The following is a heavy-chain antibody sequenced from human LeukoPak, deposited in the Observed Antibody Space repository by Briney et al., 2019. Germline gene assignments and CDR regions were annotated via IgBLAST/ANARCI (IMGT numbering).Heavy chain of an antibody. V-gene: IGHV3-23*01. CDR1: GFIFSSYG. J-gene: IGHJ4*02. CDR2: ITGSTYST. Sequence: GGSLRLSCAASGFIFSSYGMSWVRQAPGEGLEWISGITGSTYSTYYADSVRGRFTISRGNSKNTLYLQMNSLRAEDTAVYYCARHYYESSGYYYELDYWGQGTLVTVSS. D-gene: IGHD3-22*01. CDR3: ARHYYESSGYYYELDY.